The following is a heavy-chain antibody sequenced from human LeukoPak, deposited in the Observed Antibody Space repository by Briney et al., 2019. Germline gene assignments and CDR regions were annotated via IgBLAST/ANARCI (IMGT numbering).Heavy chain of an antibody. D-gene: IGHD2-15*01. CDR3: TVNYCSGGSCYML. J-gene: IGHJ4*02. CDR1: GFTFSGST. V-gene: IGHV3-73*01. Sequence: GGSLRLSCAASGFTFSGSTMHWVRQASGKGLEWVGRIRSKTSSYATAYTASVKGKFTISRDDSKNTAYLQMNSLKTEDTAVYYCTVNYCSGGSCYMLWGQGTLVTVSS. CDR2: IRSKTSSYAT.